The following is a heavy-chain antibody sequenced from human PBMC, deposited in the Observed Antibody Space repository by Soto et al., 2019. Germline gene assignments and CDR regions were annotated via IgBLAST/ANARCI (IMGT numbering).Heavy chain of an antibody. CDR2: INPSGGST. Sequence: ASVKVSCKASGYTFTSYYMHWVRQAPGQGLEWMGIINPSGGSTSYAQKFQGRVTMTRDTSTSTVYMELSSLRSEDTAVYYCARTAGDYSDTGDAFDIWGQGTMVTVSS. CDR1: GYTFTSYY. V-gene: IGHV1-46*03. CDR3: ARTAGDYSDTGDAFDI. J-gene: IGHJ3*02. D-gene: IGHD4-17*01.